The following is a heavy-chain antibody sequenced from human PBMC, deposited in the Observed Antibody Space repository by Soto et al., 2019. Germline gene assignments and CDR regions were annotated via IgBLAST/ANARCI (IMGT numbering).Heavy chain of an antibody. V-gene: IGHV4-34*01. Sequence: QVQLQQWGAGLLKPSETLSLTCAVYGGSFSGNCWSWIRQPPGKGLEWIGEINHSGSTNYNPSLKSRVTISVDTSKNQFSLKLSSVTAADTAVYYCARLYPPLRGSSWLDYWGQGTLVTVSS. CDR1: GGSFSGNC. CDR3: ARLYPPLRGSSWLDY. CDR2: INHSGST. D-gene: IGHD6-13*01. J-gene: IGHJ4*02.